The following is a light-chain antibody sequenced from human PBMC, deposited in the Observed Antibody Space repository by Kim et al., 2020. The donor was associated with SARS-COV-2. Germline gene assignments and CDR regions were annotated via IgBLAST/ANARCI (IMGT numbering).Light chain of an antibody. J-gene: IGKJ1*01. V-gene: IGKV1-8*01. CDR1: QGISSY. CDR2: AAS. CDR3: QQYYSYPT. Sequence: AIRMTQSPSSLSASTGDRVTITCRASQGISSYLAWYQQKPGKAPKLLIYAASTLQSGVPSRFSGSGSGTDFTLTISCLQSEDCATYYCQQYYSYPTFGQGTKVDIK.